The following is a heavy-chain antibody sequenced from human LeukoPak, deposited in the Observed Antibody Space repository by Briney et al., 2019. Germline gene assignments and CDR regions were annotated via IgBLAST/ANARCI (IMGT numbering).Heavy chain of an antibody. CDR1: GGSVRSDSYY. J-gene: IGHJ3*01. CDR3: VREAATDYYDSSGYYRQTEVFDA. Sequence: SETLSLTCTVSGGSVRSDSYYWSWVRQPPGKGLEWIGYVYYSGSTNYNPSLKSRVTISVDTSKNQFSLKLRSVTAADTAVYYCVREAATDYYDSSGYYRQTEVFDAWGQGTMVTVSS. D-gene: IGHD3-22*01. CDR2: VYYSGST. V-gene: IGHV4-61*01.